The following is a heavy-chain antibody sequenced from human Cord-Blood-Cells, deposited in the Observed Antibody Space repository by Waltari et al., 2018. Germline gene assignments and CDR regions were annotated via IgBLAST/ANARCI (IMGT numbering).Heavy chain of an antibody. V-gene: IGHV3-30*18. Sequence: QVQLVESGGGVVQPGRSLRLACAASGFTFSSYGIHWVRQALGKGVEWGADKAYNRSEKYYADSVKSSFTTSRNKSNITLYLQMNGVRAEYTAVYYCAKDLRRGSGFDPWGQGTLVTVSS. D-gene: IGHD6-25*01. CDR1: GFTFSSYG. CDR2: KAYNRSEK. J-gene: IGHJ5*02. CDR3: AKDLRRGSGFDP.